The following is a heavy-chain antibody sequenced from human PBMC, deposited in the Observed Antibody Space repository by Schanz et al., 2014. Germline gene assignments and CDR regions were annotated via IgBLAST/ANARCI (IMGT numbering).Heavy chain of an antibody. CDR1: GYTFSSFS. CDR3: ARGEFGRLFPTWFDP. V-gene: IGHV3-48*02. J-gene: IGHJ5*02. Sequence: VQLVQSGGEVKKPGASVKVSCKASGYTFSSFSMNWVRQTPEKGLEWVSYISTSSTTRYYAASLRGRFTISRDDAKNSVYLQMNSLRDEDTAVYYCARGEFGRLFPTWFDPWGQGTLVTVSS. CDR2: ISTSSTTR. D-gene: IGHD3-10*01.